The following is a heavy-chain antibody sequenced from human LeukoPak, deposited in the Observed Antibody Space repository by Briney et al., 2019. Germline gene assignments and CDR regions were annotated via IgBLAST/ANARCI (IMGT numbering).Heavy chain of an antibody. CDR1: GGSISSYY. CDR2: IHYTGST. V-gene: IGHV4-59*08. J-gene: IGHJ2*01. D-gene: IGHD3-22*01. CDR3: ARWNYFDNSGYYSDWYFDL. Sequence: PSETLSLTCSVSGGSISSYYWSWIRQPTGKGLEWIGYIHYTGSTNYNPSLKSRVTMSLDTSKNQSSMELMSVTAADTAVYYCARWNYFDNSGYYSDWYFDLWGRGTLVTVSS.